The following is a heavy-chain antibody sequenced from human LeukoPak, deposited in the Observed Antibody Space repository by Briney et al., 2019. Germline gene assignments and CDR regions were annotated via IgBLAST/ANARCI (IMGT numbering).Heavy chain of an antibody. D-gene: IGHD3-3*01. V-gene: IGHV1-2*02. CDR3: ARDLEWLLYPSAYYYYYGMDV. CDR1: GYTFTGYY. J-gene: IGHJ6*02. CDR2: INPNSGGT. Sequence: ASVKVSCKASGYTFTGYYMYWVRQAPGQGLEWMGWINPNSGGTNYAQKFQGRVTMTRDTSISTAYMELSRLRSDDTAVYYCARDLEWLLYPSAYYYYYGMDVWGQGTTVTVSS.